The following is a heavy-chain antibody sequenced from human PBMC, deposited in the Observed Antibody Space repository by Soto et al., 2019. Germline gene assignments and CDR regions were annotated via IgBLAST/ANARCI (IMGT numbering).Heavy chain of an antibody. J-gene: IGHJ4*02. CDR1: GCSISIYY. D-gene: IGHD3-10*01. V-gene: IGHV4-4*07. CDR2: IYTSGST. Sequence: PSATLSLTCPFSGCSISIYYLSWLRQPAGKGLEWIGRIYTSGSTNYNPSLKSRVTMSVDTSKNQFSLKLSSVTAADTAVYYCAREDIWFGGSTFDYWGQGTLVTVSS. CDR3: AREDIWFGGSTFDY.